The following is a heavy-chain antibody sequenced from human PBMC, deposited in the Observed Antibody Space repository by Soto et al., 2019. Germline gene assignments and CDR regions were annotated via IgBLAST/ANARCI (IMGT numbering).Heavy chain of an antibody. CDR1: GYTFTNNL. CDR3: ARHRGFRSRSYIDH. Sequence: GESLKISFKVSGYTFTNNLISWVRQMPVKGLAWMGRIDPSDSYLNYSPSFQGHVTISAGKSTNTAYLHFSSLKASYNAVYYCARHRGFRSRSYIDHCGQGTLVTVSS. J-gene: IGHJ5*02. D-gene: IGHD3-10*01. CDR2: IDPSDSYL. V-gene: IGHV5-10-1*01.